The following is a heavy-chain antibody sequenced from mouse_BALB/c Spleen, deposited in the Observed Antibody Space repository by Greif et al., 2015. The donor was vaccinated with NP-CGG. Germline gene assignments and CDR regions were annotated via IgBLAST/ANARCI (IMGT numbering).Heavy chain of an antibody. Sequence: VQLQQSGAELVKPGASVKLSCTASGFNIKDTYMHWVKQRPEQGLEWIGRIDPANGNTKYDPKFQGKATITADTSSNTAYLQLSSLTSEDTAVYYCARSGYYGSSYWYFDVRGAGTTVTVSS. CDR1: GFNIKDTY. V-gene: IGHV14-3*02. CDR3: ARSGYYGSSYWYFDV. J-gene: IGHJ1*01. D-gene: IGHD1-1*01. CDR2: IDPANGNT.